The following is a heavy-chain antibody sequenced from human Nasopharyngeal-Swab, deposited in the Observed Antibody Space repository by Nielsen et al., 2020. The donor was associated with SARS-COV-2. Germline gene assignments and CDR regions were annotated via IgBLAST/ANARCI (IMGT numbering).Heavy chain of an antibody. V-gene: IGHV3-33*08. CDR1: GFTFSSYE. CDR2: IWYDGSNK. CDR3: ARDRGVDTATFDY. Sequence: GESLKISCAASGFTFSSYEMNWVRQAPGKGLEWVAVIWYDGSNKYYADSVKGRFTISRDNSKNTLYLQMNSLRAEDTAVYYCARDRGVDTATFDYWGQGTLVTVSS. D-gene: IGHD5-18*01. J-gene: IGHJ4*02.